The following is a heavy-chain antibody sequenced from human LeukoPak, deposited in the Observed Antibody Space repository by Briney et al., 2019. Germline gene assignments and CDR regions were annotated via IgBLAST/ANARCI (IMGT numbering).Heavy chain of an antibody. CDR1: DGSFSDYY. CDR3: ARGKFGAYYDSSGYDY. D-gene: IGHD3-22*01. CDR2: INHSGST. J-gene: IGHJ4*02. Sequence: SETLSLTCGVYDGSFSDYYWSWIRQPPGKGLEWIGEINHSGSTNYNPSLKSRVTISVDTSKNQFSLNLSSVTAADTAVYYCARGKFGAYYDSSGYDYWGQGTLVTVSS. V-gene: IGHV4-34*01.